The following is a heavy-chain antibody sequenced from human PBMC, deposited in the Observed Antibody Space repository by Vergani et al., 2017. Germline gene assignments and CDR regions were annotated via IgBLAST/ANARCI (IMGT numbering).Heavy chain of an antibody. CDR2: IYYSGST. CDR1: GGSIRSSSYY. J-gene: IGHJ4*02. Sequence: QLQLQESGPGLVKPSETLSLTCTVSGGSIRSSSYYWGWIRQPPGKGLEWIGSIYYSGSTYYNPSLKSRVTISVDTSKNQFSLKLSSVTAADTAVYYCARQAGIRFLEWLLYGGDFDYWGQGTLVTVSS. D-gene: IGHD3-3*01. V-gene: IGHV4-39*01. CDR3: ARQAGIRFLEWLLYGGDFDY.